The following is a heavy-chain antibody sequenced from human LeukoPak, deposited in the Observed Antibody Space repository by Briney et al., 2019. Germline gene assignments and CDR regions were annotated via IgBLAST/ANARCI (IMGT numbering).Heavy chain of an antibody. D-gene: IGHD3-3*01. CDR2: ISSSSSYI. Sequence: GGSLRLSCAASGFTFSSYRMTWVRQAPGKGLEWVSSISSSSSYIYYADSVKSRFTISRDNAKNSLYLQMNSLRAEDTAVYYCARGRDYYDFWSGYYFDYWGQGTLVTVSS. J-gene: IGHJ4*02. V-gene: IGHV3-21*04. CDR1: GFTFSSYR. CDR3: ARGRDYYDFWSGYYFDY.